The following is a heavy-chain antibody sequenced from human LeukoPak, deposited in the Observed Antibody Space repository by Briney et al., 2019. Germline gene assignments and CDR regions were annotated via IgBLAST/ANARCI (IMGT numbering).Heavy chain of an antibody. Sequence: GGSLRLSCAASGFTASSNYMSWVRQAPGKGLEWVSVIYSGGSTYYADSVKGRFTISRDNSKNTLYLQMNSLRAEDTAVYYCARRNYYDSSGHFDYWGQGTLVTVSS. J-gene: IGHJ4*02. CDR1: GFTASSNY. CDR2: IYSGGST. V-gene: IGHV3-53*01. D-gene: IGHD3-22*01. CDR3: ARRNYYDSSGHFDY.